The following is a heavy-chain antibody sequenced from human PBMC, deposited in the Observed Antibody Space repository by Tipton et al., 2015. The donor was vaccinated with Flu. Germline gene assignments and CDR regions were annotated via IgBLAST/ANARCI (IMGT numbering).Heavy chain of an antibody. CDR1: GFTFSTFW. J-gene: IGHJ4*02. CDR3: AREEGHYYDTSGFFDY. CDR2: TNQDGSEK. Sequence: GSLRLSCAASGFTFSTFWMSWVRQAPGKGLEWVANTNQDGSEKYYVDSVKGRFTISRDKAKNSLYLQMNSLRAEDTSVYYCAREEGHYYDTSGFFDYWGQGTLVTVSS. D-gene: IGHD3-22*01. V-gene: IGHV3-7*01.